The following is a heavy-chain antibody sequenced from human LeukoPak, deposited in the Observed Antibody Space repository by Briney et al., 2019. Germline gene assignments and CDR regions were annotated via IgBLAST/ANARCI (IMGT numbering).Heavy chain of an antibody. CDR3: ARRHGMDV. CDR1: GFTFSSYS. V-gene: IGHV3-48*04. CDR2: ISSSSSTI. J-gene: IGHJ6*04. Sequence: GGSLRLSCAASGFTFSSYSMNWVRQAPGKGLEWVSYISSSSSTIYYADSVKGRFTISRDNAKDSLYLQVNSLRAEDTAVYYCARRHGMDVWGKGTTVTVSS.